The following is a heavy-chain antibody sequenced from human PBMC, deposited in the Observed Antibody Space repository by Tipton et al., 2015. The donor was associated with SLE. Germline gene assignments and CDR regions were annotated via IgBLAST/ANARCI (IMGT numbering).Heavy chain of an antibody. CDR3: ARERYDYIWGSYRHDAFDI. CDR2: INPTSGGT. D-gene: IGHD3-16*02. Sequence: QLVQSGAEVKKPGASVKVSCKASGYTFTGYYMHWVRQAPGQGLEWMGWINPTSGGTNYAQKFQGRVTMTRDTSISTAYMELSRLRSDDTAVYYCARERYDYIWGSYRHDAFDIWGQGTMVTVSS. J-gene: IGHJ3*02. CDR1: GYTFTGYY. V-gene: IGHV1-2*02.